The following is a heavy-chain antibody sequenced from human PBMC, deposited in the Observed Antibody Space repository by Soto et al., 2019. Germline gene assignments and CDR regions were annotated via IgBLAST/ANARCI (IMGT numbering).Heavy chain of an antibody. Sequence: GGSLRLSCAASGFTFSSYAMSWVRQAPGKGLEWVSAISGSGGSTYYADSVKGRFTISRDNSKNTLYLQMNSLRAEDTSVYYCAKDTRIQLWTSYYFDYWGQGTLVTVSS. J-gene: IGHJ4*02. CDR2: ISGSGGST. D-gene: IGHD5-18*01. CDR3: AKDTRIQLWTSYYFDY. V-gene: IGHV3-23*01. CDR1: GFTFSSYA.